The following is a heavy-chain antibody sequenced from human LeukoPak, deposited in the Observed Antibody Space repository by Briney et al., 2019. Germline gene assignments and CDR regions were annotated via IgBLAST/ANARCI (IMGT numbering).Heavy chain of an antibody. J-gene: IGHJ3*02. D-gene: IGHD1/OR15-1a*01. CDR1: GFTFSSYA. V-gene: IGHV3-64*01. CDR2: ISSNGGST. Sequence: GGSLRLSCAASGFTFSSYAMHWVRQAPGKGLEYVSAISSNGGSTYYANSVKGRFTISRDNSKNTLYLQMGSLRAEDMAVYYCARDQGTPLPPYIGDAFDIWGQGTMVTVSS. CDR3: ARDQGTPLPPYIGDAFDI.